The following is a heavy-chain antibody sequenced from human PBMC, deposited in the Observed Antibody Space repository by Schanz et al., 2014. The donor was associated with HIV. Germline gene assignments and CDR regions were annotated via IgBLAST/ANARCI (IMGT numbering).Heavy chain of an antibody. CDR1: RGSFSGYY. V-gene: IGHV4-34*01. Sequence: QVLLQQWGAGLMKPSETLSLTCAVQRGSFSGYYWNWIRQPPGKGLEWIGEISHSGGTNYNPSLKSRVTISVDTSKNHFSLNLTSVTAADTAVYYCARGPWAGSGSYPLDYWGQGALVSVSS. J-gene: IGHJ4*02. D-gene: IGHD3-10*01. CDR3: ARGPWAGSGSYPLDY. CDR2: ISHSGGT.